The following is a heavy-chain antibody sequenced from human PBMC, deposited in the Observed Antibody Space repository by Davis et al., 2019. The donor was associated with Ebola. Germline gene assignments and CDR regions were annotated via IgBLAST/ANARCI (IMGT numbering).Heavy chain of an antibody. CDR1: GLPFSGYN. CDR3: ARDPEEQWLEGWFDP. J-gene: IGHJ5*02. V-gene: IGHV3-21*01. CDR2: ISSSSNYT. Sequence: GESLKLSCAASGLPFSGYNMNWVRQAPGKGPEWVSSISSSSNYTYYADSVKGRFTISRDNAKNSLYLQMNSLRGEDTAMYYCARDPEEQWLEGWFDPWGQGTLVTVSS. D-gene: IGHD6-19*01.